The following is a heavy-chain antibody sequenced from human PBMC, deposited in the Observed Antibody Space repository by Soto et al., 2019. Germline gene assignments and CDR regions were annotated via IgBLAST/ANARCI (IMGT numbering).Heavy chain of an antibody. CDR2: LYHSGST. D-gene: IGHD4-4*01. Sequence: WRWIRQPPGKGLEWIGYLYHSGSTYYNPSLKSRVTISVDRSKNQFSLKLSSVTAADTAVYYCARGMTTVTTLDYWGQGTLVTVSS. CDR3: ARGMTTVTTLDY. J-gene: IGHJ4*02. V-gene: IGHV4-30-2*01.